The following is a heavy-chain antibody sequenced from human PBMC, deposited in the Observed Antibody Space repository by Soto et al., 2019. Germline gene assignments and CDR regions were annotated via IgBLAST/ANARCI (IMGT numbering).Heavy chain of an antibody. D-gene: IGHD6-19*01. V-gene: IGHV3-7*05. Sequence: GGSLRLSCEVSGVTFSSHWMTWVRQVPGKGLEWVANLNQDGSQKNYVDSVKGRFTISRDNAKDSLYLQMNSLRAEDTAIYYCVRNAWLDFWGQGTLVTVSS. CDR3: VRNAWLDF. CDR2: LNQDGSQK. J-gene: IGHJ1*01. CDR1: GVTFSSHW.